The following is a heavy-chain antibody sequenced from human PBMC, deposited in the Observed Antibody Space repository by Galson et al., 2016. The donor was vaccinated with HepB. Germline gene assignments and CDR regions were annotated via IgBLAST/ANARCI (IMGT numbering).Heavy chain of an antibody. V-gene: IGHV3-48*02. CDR2: IRSRSSTI. CDR1: GFTFSRYS. D-gene: IGHD6-13*01. CDR3: ARDGSSQFSSNWYVAFDI. J-gene: IGHJ3*02. Sequence: SLRLSCAASGFTFSRYSMNWVRQAPGKGLEWVSHIRSRSSTIYYADSVRGRFTISRDNTKNPLYLQMNSLRDEDTAVYYCARDGSSQFSSNWYVAFDIWGQGTVVTVSS.